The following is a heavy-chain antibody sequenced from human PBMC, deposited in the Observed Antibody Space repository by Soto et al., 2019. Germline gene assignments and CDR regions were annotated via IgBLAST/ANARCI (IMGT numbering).Heavy chain of an antibody. D-gene: IGHD2-8*02. Sequence: PGESLKISCKGSGYSFTSYWIGWVRQMPGKGLEWMGIIYPGDSDTRYSPSFQGQVTISADKSISTAYLQWSSLKASDTAMYYCACWGHIVPVAPSDFDRWGQGTLVTVSS. J-gene: IGHJ4*02. V-gene: IGHV5-51*01. CDR1: GYSFTSYW. CDR3: ACWGHIVPVAPSDFDR. CDR2: IYPGDSDT.